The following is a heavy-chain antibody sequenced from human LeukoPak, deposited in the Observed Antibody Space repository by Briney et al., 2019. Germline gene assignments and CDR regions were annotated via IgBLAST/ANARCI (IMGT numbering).Heavy chain of an antibody. CDR2: ISGSGGST. Sequence: PGGSLRLSCAASGFTFSSYAMSWVRQAPGMGLEWVSAISGSGGSTYYADSVKGRFTISRDNSKNTLYLQMNSLRAEDTAVYYCAKGYVWGSYRYPNFDYWGQGTLVTVSS. V-gene: IGHV3-23*01. CDR1: GFTFSSYA. CDR3: AKGYVWGSYRYPNFDY. J-gene: IGHJ4*02. D-gene: IGHD3-16*02.